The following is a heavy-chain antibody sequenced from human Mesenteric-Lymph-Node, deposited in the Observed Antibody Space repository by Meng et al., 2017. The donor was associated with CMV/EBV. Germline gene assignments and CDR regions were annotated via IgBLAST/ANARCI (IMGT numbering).Heavy chain of an antibody. Sequence: GEPLKISCAASGFTFSSYGMHWVRQAPGKGLEWVAVIWYDGSNKYYADSVKGRFTISRDNSKNTLYLQMNSLRAEDTAVYYCAKDTTYYDFWSGSQPRFDMDVWGQGTTVTVSS. J-gene: IGHJ6*02. CDR1: GFTFSSYG. CDR2: IWYDGSNK. D-gene: IGHD3-3*01. V-gene: IGHV3-33*06. CDR3: AKDTTYYDFWSGSQPRFDMDV.